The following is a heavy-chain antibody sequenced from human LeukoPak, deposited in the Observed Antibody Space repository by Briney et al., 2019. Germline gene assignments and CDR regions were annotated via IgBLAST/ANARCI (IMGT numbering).Heavy chain of an antibody. J-gene: IGHJ5*02. D-gene: IGHD1-1*01. Sequence: SQTLSLTCTVSGGSISSGGYYWIWIRQHPGKGLEWIGYIYYSGSTYYNPSLKSRVTISVDTSKNQFSLKLSSVTAADTAVYYCARVNLQNNWFDPWGQGTLVTVSS. CDR1: GGSISSGGYY. V-gene: IGHV4-31*03. CDR2: IYYSGST. CDR3: ARVNLQNNWFDP.